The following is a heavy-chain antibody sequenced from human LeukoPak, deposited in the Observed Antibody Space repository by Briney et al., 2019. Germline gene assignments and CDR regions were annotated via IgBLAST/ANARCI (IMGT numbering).Heavy chain of an antibody. CDR1: GFTFSNYN. J-gene: IGHJ4*02. V-gene: IGHV3-69-1*01. D-gene: IGHD3-22*01. CDR2: ISSSSNI. Sequence: GGSLRLSCAASGFTFSNYNMNWVRQAPGKGLEWVSYISSSSNIYYADSVKGRFTISRDNAKNSLYLQMNSLRAEETAVYYCARDRDYYDSSGYYDYWGQGTLVTVSS. CDR3: ARDRDYYDSSGYYDY.